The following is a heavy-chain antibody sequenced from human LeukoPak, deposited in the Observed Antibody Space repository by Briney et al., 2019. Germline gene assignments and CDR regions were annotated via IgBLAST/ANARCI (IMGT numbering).Heavy chain of an antibody. CDR1: GFTFSSFG. Sequence: PGGSLRLSCAASGFTFSSFGIHWVRQVPGKGLEWVAFTLYDGSNKYYADSVKGRFTISRDNSKNTLYLQMNSLRAEDTAVYYCAKDGPIFGVTLYYYYMDVWGKGTTVTVSS. J-gene: IGHJ6*03. CDR2: TLYDGSNK. D-gene: IGHD3-3*01. V-gene: IGHV3-30*02. CDR3: AKDGPIFGVTLYYYYMDV.